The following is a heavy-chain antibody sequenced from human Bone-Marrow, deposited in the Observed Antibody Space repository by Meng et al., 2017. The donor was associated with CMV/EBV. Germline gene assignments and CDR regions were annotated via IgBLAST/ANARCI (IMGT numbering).Heavy chain of an antibody. CDR2: INPDSGDT. V-gene: IGHV1-2*02. J-gene: IGHJ6*02. CDR3: ARDARIAALRYYGMDV. CDR1: GYTFTGYY. Sequence: ASVKVSCKASGYTFTGYYIHWVRQAPGQGLEWMGWINPDSGDTNYAQKFQGRVTMTRDTSISTAYMELSRLRSDDTGVYYCARDARIAALRYYGMDVWGQGTTVTVSS. D-gene: IGHD6-13*01.